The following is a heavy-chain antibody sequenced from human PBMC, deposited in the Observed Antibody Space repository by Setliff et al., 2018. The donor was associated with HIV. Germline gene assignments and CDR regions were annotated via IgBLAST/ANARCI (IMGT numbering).Heavy chain of an antibody. D-gene: IGHD3-10*01. CDR2: ISGYNGNT. CDR3: ARDSTAFMVRGVNWCGFDP. CDR1: GYTFTSYS. Sequence: ASVKVSCKASGYTFTSYSISWVRQAPGQGLEWMGWISGYNGNTNYAQRFQGRVTMTTDTSTSTAHMELRSLSSDDPAVYYCARDSTAFMVRGVNWCGFDPWGQGTLVTVSS. J-gene: IGHJ5*02. V-gene: IGHV1-18*01.